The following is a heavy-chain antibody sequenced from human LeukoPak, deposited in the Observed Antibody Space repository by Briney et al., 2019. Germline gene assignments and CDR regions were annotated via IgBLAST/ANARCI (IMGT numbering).Heavy chain of an antibody. CDR2: IYSGGST. CDR1: GFTVSSNY. J-gene: IGHJ6*02. CDR3: ATLNLGRYCSSTSCYTQGYYGMDV. V-gene: IGHV3-53*04. D-gene: IGHD2-2*02. Sequence: GGSLRLSRAASGFTVSSNYMSWVRQAPGKGLEWVSVIYSGGSTYYADSVKGRFTISRHNSKNTLYLQMNSLRAEDTAVYYCATLNLGRYCSSTSCYTQGYYGMDVWGQGTTVTVSS.